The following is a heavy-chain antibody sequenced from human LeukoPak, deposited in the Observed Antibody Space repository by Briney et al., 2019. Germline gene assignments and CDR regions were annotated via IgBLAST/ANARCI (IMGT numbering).Heavy chain of an antibody. D-gene: IGHD2-2*01. J-gene: IGHJ4*02. CDR2: VRYDERTK. CDR1: GFTFSNYG. V-gene: IGHV3-30*02. CDR3: AKDVPAAYFDY. Sequence: GGSLRLSCAASGFTFSNYGMHWVRQAPGKGLEGVAFVRYDERTKFYADSVKGRFTISRDNSKTTLYLQMNSLRAEDTAVYYCAKDVPAAYFDYWGQGTLVTVSS.